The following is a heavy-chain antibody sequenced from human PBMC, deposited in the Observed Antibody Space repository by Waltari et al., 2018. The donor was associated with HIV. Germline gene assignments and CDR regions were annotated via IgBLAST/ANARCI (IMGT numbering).Heavy chain of an antibody. CDR3: ARDRYYDILIGSYYFDY. V-gene: IGHV1-3*01. J-gene: IGHJ4*02. CDR1: GYTFTRYA. D-gene: IGHD3-9*01. Sequence: QVQLVQSGAEVKKPGASVKVSCKASGYTFTRYAMHWGRQAPGQRLEWMGWINAGNGDTKYSQKFQGRVTITRDTSASTAYMELSSLRSEDTAVYYCARDRYYDILIGSYYFDYWGQGTLVTVSS. CDR2: INAGNGDT.